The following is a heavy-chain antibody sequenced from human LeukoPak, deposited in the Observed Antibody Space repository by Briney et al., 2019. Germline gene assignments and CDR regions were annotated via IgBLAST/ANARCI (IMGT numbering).Heavy chain of an antibody. Sequence: GASVKVSCKASGYTFTGYYMHWVRQAPGQGLEWMGWINPNSGGTNYAQKFQGRVTMTRDTSISTAYMEPSRLRSDDTAVYYCARGFGYSSGWYGENWFDPWGQGTLVTVSS. CDR2: INPNSGGT. CDR1: GYTFTGYY. J-gene: IGHJ5*02. V-gene: IGHV1-2*02. D-gene: IGHD6-19*01. CDR3: ARGFGYSSGWYGENWFDP.